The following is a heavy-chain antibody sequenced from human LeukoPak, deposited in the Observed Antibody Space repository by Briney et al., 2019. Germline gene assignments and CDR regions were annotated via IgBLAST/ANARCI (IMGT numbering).Heavy chain of an antibody. D-gene: IGHD4-17*01. J-gene: IGHJ3*02. CDR1: GYTFTGYY. Sequence: GASVKVSCKASGYTFTGYYTHWVRQAPGQGPEWMGWINPNSGGTNYAQKFQGRVTMTRDTSISTAYMELSRLRSDDTAVYYCARDRGDYHLDAFDIWGQGTMVTVSS. CDR2: INPNSGGT. CDR3: ARDRGDYHLDAFDI. V-gene: IGHV1-2*02.